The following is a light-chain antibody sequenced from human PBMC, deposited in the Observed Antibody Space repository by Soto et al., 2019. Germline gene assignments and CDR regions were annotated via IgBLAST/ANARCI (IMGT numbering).Light chain of an antibody. V-gene: IGLV3-21*02. Sequence: SYELTQSPSVSVAPGQTARIICGGNNIGSKSVHWYQQKPGQAPVAVVYDDSDRPSGIPERFSGSNSGNKATLTISRVEAGDEADFYCQVWDSRSEHWVFGGGTKLTVL. J-gene: IGLJ3*02. CDR1: NIGSKS. CDR3: QVWDSRSEHWV. CDR2: DDS.